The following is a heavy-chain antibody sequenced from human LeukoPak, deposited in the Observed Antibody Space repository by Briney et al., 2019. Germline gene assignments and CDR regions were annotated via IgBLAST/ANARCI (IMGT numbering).Heavy chain of an antibody. CDR2: IYYSGST. Sequence: SETLSLTCTVSGGSISSYYWSWIRQPPGKGLEWIGYIYYSGSTNYNPSLKSRVTISVDTSKNQFSLKLSSVTAADTAVYYCASFTIPYGMDVWGQGTTVTVSS. D-gene: IGHD3-3*01. CDR3: ASFTIPYGMDV. CDR1: GGSISSYY. J-gene: IGHJ6*02. V-gene: IGHV4-59*01.